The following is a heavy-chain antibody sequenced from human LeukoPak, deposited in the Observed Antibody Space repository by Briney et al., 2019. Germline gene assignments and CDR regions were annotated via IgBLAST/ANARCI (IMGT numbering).Heavy chain of an antibody. V-gene: IGHV1-18*01. CDR1: GYTFTSYG. CDR2: ISAYNGNT. Sequence: ASVKVSCKASGYTFTSYGISWVRQAPGQGLEWMGWISAYNGNTNYAQKLQGRVTMTTDTSTSTAYMELRSLRSDDTAVYYCARDGFGDIVVVPAALGYYYYGMDVWGQGTTVTVSS. CDR3: ARDGFGDIVVVPAALGYYYYGMDV. J-gene: IGHJ6*02. D-gene: IGHD2-2*01.